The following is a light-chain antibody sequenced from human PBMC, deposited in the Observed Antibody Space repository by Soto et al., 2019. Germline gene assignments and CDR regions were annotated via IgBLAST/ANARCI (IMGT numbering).Light chain of an antibody. Sequence: IPLTQSPSSLSASVGDRVTVTCRASQSINIYLNWYQQKPGKAPTLLIYGASTLQSGVLSRFSGGGSRTDFTLTISSLQTEDFATYYCQQSYRSPYTFGQGTKLEI. J-gene: IGKJ2*01. CDR1: QSINIY. CDR3: QQSYRSPYT. V-gene: IGKV1-39*01. CDR2: GAS.